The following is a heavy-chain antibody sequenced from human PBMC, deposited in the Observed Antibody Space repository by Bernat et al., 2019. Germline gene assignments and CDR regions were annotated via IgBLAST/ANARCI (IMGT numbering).Heavy chain of an antibody. V-gene: IGHV3-53*01. D-gene: IGHD2-15*01. Sequence: EVQLVESGGGLIQPGGSLRLSCAASGFTVSSNYMSWVRQAPGKGLEWVSVIYSGGSTYYADSVKGRFTISRDNSKNTLYLQMNSLRAEDTAVYYCARGVRYCSGGSCYTDYYYYYMDVWGKGTTVTVS. J-gene: IGHJ6*03. CDR1: GFTVSSNY. CDR3: ARGVRYCSGGSCYTDYYYYYMDV. CDR2: IYSGGST.